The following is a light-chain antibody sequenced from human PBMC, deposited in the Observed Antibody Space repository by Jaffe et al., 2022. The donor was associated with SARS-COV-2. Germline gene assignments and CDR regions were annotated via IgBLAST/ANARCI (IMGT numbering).Light chain of an antibody. CDR1: QDISNF. J-gene: IGKJ5*01. CDR2: TAS. Sequence: DIQLTQSPPFLSASVGDRVTITCRASQDISNFLAWYQQKPGKAPKLLIYTASTLQSGVPSRFSGSGSGTEFTLTVASLQPEDFATYYCQHRHSYPVTFGQGTRLDI. V-gene: IGKV1-9*01. CDR3: QHRHSYPVT.